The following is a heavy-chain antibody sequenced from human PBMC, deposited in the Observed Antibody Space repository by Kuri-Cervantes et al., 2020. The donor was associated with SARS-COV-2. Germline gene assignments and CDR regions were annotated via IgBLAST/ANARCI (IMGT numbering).Heavy chain of an antibody. J-gene: IGHJ6*02. CDR2: INHSGST. CDR3: ARGKWLSAYYYYYGMDV. D-gene: IGHD3-22*01. Sequence: SETLSLTCTVSGGSISSYYWSWIRQPPGKGLEWIGEINHSGSTNYNPSLKSRVTISVDTSKNQFSLKLSSVTAADTAVYYCARGKWLSAYYYYYGMDVWGQGTTVTVSS. CDR1: GGSISSYY. V-gene: IGHV4-34*01.